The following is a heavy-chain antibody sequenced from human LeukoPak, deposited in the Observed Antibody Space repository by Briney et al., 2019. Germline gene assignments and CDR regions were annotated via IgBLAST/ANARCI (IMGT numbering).Heavy chain of an antibody. V-gene: IGHV1-8*01. CDR2: MNPNSGNT. J-gene: IGHJ6*03. Sequence: ASVKVSCKASGHTFTSYDINWVRQATGQALEWMGWMNPNSGNTGYAQKFQGRVTMTRNTSISTAYMELSSLRSEDTAVYYCARGTNWGDYYYYYMDVWGKGTTVTVS. CDR1: GHTFTSYD. D-gene: IGHD7-27*01. CDR3: ARGTNWGDYYYYYMDV.